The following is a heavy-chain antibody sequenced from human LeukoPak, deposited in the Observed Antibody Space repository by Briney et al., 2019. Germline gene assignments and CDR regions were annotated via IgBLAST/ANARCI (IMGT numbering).Heavy chain of an antibody. CDR3: ARDAGYCSSTSCYTRYWYFDL. V-gene: IGHV3-7*01. J-gene: IGHJ2*01. CDR2: IKQDGSEK. Sequence: RGGSLRLSCAASGFTFSSYWMSWVRQAPGKGLEWVANIKQDGSEKYYVDSVKGRFTISRDNAKNSLYLQMNSLRAEDTAVYYCARDAGYCSSTSCYTRYWYFDLWGRGTLVTVSS. CDR1: GFTFSSYW. D-gene: IGHD2-2*02.